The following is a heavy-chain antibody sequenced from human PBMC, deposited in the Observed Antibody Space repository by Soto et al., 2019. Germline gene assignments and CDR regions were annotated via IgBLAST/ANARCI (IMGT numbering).Heavy chain of an antibody. CDR2: IDEYGSTI. V-gene: IGHV3-74*01. CDR1: GFTFSSYW. J-gene: IGHJ4*02. Sequence: GGSLRLSCAASGFTFSSYWMHWVRQVPGKGLLWVSLIDEYGSTINYADSVKGRFTISRDNARNTLYLEMNSLRAEDTAVYYCAKGKSSSGWLLDFWGQGTLVTVSS. D-gene: IGHD6-19*01. CDR3: AKGKSSSGWLLDF.